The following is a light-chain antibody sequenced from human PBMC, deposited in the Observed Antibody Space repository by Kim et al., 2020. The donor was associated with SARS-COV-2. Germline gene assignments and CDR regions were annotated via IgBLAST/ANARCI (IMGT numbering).Light chain of an antibody. CDR2: VAS. V-gene: IGKV1-12*01. CDR1: QDIDPW. J-gene: IGKJ2*01. Sequence: SASWGDRVTITCRASQDIDPWLAWYQHKPGKAPKVLIYVASSLQSGVPSRFSGSGSGTDFTLTISNLLPEDFATYYCQQTNNFPYTFGQGTKLEI. CDR3: QQTNNFPYT.